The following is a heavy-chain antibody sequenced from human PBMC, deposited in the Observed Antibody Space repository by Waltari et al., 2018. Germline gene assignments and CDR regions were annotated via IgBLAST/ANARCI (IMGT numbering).Heavy chain of an antibody. CDR3: ARVAARYYFDY. Sequence: QVQLVQSGAEVKKPGASVKVPCKASGNTFTANYMNGGRQAPGQGLEWMGRINPNSGGTNYAQKFQGRVTMTRDTSISTAYMELSRLRSDDTAVYYCARVAARYYFDYWGQGTLVTVSS. V-gene: IGHV1-2*06. J-gene: IGHJ4*02. D-gene: IGHD6-6*01. CDR1: GNTFTANY. CDR2: INPNSGGT.